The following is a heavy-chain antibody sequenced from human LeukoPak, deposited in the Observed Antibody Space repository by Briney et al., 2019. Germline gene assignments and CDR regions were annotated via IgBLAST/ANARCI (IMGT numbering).Heavy chain of an antibody. CDR3: ASMLGSSGYGDY. CDR2: MNPNSGNT. Sequence: ASVKVSCKASGYTFTSYDINWVRQATGQGLEWMGWMNPNSGNTGYAQKFQGRVTITADESTSTAYMELSSLRSEDTAVYYCASMLGSSGYGDYWGQGTLVTVSS. V-gene: IGHV1-8*01. J-gene: IGHJ4*02. CDR1: GYTFTSYD. D-gene: IGHD3-22*01.